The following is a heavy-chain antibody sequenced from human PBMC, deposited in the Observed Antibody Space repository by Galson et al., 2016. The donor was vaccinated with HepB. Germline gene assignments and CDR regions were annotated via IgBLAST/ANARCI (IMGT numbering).Heavy chain of an antibody. CDR1: GGSISSSEW. Sequence: SETLSLTCVVSGGSISSSEWWTWVRQPPGKGLEWIGEISHRGTTNYNPSLKSRVTVSLDKSENQFSLILNSVTAADTAVYFCAGRGDWHFWGQGTLVTVSP. V-gene: IGHV4/OR15-8*01. CDR2: ISHRGTT. D-gene: IGHD2-21*02. J-gene: IGHJ4*02. CDR3: AGRGDWHF.